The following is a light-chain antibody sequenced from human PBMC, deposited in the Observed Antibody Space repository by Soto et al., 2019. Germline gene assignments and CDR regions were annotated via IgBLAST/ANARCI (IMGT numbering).Light chain of an antibody. CDR2: AAF. V-gene: IGKV1-12*01. CDR3: QQADSFPIT. Sequence: DIQMTQSPSSLSASLGDRANIXXRASEDINSLLVWYQQKPGNAPKLXIYAAFILQSGVPSRFSGYGSGTDFTLSISSLQPEDFATYYCQQADSFPITFGQGTRLEIK. J-gene: IGKJ5*01. CDR1: EDINSL.